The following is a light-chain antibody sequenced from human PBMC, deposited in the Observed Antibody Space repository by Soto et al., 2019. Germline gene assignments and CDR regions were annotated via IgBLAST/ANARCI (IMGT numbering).Light chain of an antibody. CDR1: QSINTRY. CDR3: QQYDDSARYK. Sequence: EIVLTQYPGTLSLYPGERATLSCRASQSINTRYSAWYQQKPGQPPRLLIYATSSRAPGIPDRFSGSGSGTDFTLTISRLEPEDFAVYYCQQYDDSARYKFGQGTNLDIK. J-gene: IGKJ2*01. V-gene: IGKV3-20*01. CDR2: ATS.